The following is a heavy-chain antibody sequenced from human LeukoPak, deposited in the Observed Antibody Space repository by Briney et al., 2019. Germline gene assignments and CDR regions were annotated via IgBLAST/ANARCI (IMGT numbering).Heavy chain of an antibody. J-gene: IGHJ5*02. CDR2: INHSGST. CDR3: ARGFNHYDFWSGYSPA. Sequence: SETLSLTCAVYGGSFSGYYWSWIRQPPGKGLEWIGGINHSGSTNYNPSLKSRVTISVDTSKNQFSLKLSSVTAADTAVYYCARGFNHYDFWSGYSPAWGQGTLVTVSS. V-gene: IGHV4-34*01. CDR1: GGSFSGYY. D-gene: IGHD3-3*01.